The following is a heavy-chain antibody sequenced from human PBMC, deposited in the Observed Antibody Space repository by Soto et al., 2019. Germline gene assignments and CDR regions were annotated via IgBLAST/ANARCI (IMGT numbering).Heavy chain of an antibody. J-gene: IGHJ6*03. Sequence: EVQLVESGGGLVQPGGSLRLSCAASGFTFSSYSMNWVRQAPGNGLEWVSYISSSSSTIYYADSVKGRFTISRDNAKNSLYLQMNSLRAEDTAVYYCARAPEYDFWSGYYTHYYYYYMDVWGKGTTVTFSS. CDR2: ISSSSSTI. CDR3: ARAPEYDFWSGYYTHYYYYYMDV. CDR1: GFTFSSYS. V-gene: IGHV3-48*01. D-gene: IGHD3-3*01.